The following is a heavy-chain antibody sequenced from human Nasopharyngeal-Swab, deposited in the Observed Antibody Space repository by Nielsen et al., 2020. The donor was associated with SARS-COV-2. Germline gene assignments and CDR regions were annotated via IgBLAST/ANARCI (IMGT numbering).Heavy chain of an antibody. CDR1: GYTFGNYA. CDR2: INAGSGQT. D-gene: IGHD2-2*01. Sequence: ASVKVSCKASGYTFGNYAIQWVRQAPGQRREWMGWINAGSGQTRYSQTFQDRVTITRDTSASTVYMELSSLSPEDTAVYYCARERELQSHQYYYYMDVWGKGTTVAVSS. V-gene: IGHV1-3*01. J-gene: IGHJ6*03. CDR3: ARERELQSHQYYYYMDV.